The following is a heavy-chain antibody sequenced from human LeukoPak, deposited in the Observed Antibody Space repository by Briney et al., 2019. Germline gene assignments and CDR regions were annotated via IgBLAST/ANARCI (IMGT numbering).Heavy chain of an antibody. Sequence: GSLRLSCAASGFTFSSYAMSWVRQPPGKGLEGIGSIYYSGSTYYNPSLKSRVTISVDTSKNQFSLKLSSVTAADTAVYYCARHKRAGYFDYWGQGTLVTVSS. D-gene: IGHD6-19*01. CDR2: IYYSGST. CDR1: GFTFSSYA. CDR3: ARHKRAGYFDY. V-gene: IGHV4-39*01. J-gene: IGHJ4*02.